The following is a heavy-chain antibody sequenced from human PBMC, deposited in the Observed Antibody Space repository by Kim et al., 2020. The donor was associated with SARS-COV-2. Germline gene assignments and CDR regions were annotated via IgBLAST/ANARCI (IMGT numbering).Heavy chain of an antibody. D-gene: IGHD6-13*01. CDR1: GFTVSSNY. Sequence: GGSLRLSCAASGFTVSSNYMSWVRQAPGKGLEWVSVIYSGGSTYYADSVKGRFTISRDNSKNTLYLQMNSLRAEDTAVYYCARVNLFAGKPFDYWGQGTLVTVSS. CDR2: IYSGGST. J-gene: IGHJ4*02. CDR3: ARVNLFAGKPFDY. V-gene: IGHV3-53*01.